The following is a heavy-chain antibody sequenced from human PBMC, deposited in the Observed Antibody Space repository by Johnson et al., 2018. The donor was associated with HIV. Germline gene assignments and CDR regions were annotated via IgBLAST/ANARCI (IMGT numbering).Heavy chain of an antibody. D-gene: IGHD3-10*01. CDR1: GFTFTNYA. Sequence: VLLLESGGALVQPGGSLRLSCAVSGFTFTNYAMSWVRQAPGKGLEWVSTISDNGGSAYYADSVKGRFTISRDKSKNTVYLEMNSLRAEDTAVYYCAKDSGVQGVIITGAFDIWGQGTMVTVSS. CDR2: ISDNGGSA. CDR3: AKDSGVQGVIITGAFDI. J-gene: IGHJ3*02. V-gene: IGHV3-23*01.